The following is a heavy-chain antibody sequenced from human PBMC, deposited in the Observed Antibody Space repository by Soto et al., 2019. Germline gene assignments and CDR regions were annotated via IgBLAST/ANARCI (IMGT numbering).Heavy chain of an antibody. Sequence: RGSLRLSCAASGFTFSSYSMNWVRQAPGKGLEWVSSISSSSSYIYYADSVKGRFTISRDNAKNSLYLQMNSLRAEDTAVYYCARDKPHRYCSSTSCYAGILAYWGQGTLVTVSS. D-gene: IGHD2-2*01. CDR2: ISSSSSYI. J-gene: IGHJ4*02. CDR1: GFTFSSYS. CDR3: ARDKPHRYCSSTSCYAGILAY. V-gene: IGHV3-21*01.